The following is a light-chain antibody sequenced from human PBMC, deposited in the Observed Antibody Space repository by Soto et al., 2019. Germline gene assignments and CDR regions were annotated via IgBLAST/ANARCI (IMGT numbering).Light chain of an antibody. Sequence: EIVLTQSPGTLSLSPGERATLSCRASQSVSSSYLAWYQQKPGQAPRLLIYGASSRATGIPDRFSGSGSGTEFTLNNSRLEAEGFAVYYRQPEGRLWTVGQGTKVEIK. V-gene: IGKV3-20*01. CDR1: QSVSSSY. CDR3: QPEGRLWT. CDR2: GAS. J-gene: IGKJ1*01.